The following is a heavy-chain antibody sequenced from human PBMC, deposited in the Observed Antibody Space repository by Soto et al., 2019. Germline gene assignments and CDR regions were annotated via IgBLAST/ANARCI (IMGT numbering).Heavy chain of an antibody. Sequence: GGSLRLSCAASGFTFSSYAMHWVRQAPGKGLEWVAVISYDGSNKYYADSVKGRFTISRDNSKNTLYLQMNSLRTEDTAVYYCARKYHYDSSGYYYAEYFQHWG. CDR2: ISYDGSNK. CDR1: GFTFSSYA. V-gene: IGHV3-30-3*01. J-gene: IGHJ1*01. CDR3: ARKYHYDSSGYYYAEYFQH. D-gene: IGHD3-22*01.